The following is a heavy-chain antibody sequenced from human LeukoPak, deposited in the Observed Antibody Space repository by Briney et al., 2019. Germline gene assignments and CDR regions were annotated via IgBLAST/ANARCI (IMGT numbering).Heavy chain of an antibody. V-gene: IGHV3-7*01. D-gene: IGHD1-14*01. CDR1: GFTFSGHW. Sequence: GGSLRLSCAASGFTFSGHWMSWVRQAPGKGLEWVANINQGGSDKYYVDSVKGRFTISRDNANNLLYLQMNSLRGEDTAVYYCTRDRSRSEDDWGQGTLVTVSS. CDR2: INQGGSDK. J-gene: IGHJ4*02. CDR3: TRDRSRSEDD.